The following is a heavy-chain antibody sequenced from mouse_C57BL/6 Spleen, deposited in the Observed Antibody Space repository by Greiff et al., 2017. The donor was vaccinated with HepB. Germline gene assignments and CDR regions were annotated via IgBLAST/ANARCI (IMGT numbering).Heavy chain of an antibody. CDR3: ARHYGNYFDY. CDR1: GYTFTSYW. Sequence: QVQLQQPGAELVRPGSSVKLSCKASGYTFTSYWMHWVKQRPIQGLEWIGNIDPSDSETHYNQKFKDKATLTVDKSSSTAYMQLSSLTSEDSTVYYCARHYGNYFDYWGQGTTLTVSS. V-gene: IGHV1-52*01. J-gene: IGHJ2*01. CDR2: IDPSDSET. D-gene: IGHD2-1*01.